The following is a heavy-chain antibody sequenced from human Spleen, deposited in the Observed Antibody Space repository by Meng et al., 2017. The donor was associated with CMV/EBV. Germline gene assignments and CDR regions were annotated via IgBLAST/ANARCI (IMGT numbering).Heavy chain of an antibody. CDR1: GFTFDDYG. Sequence: GESLKISCAASGFTFDDYGMSWVRQAPGKGLEWVSVIYTYGTIYYADSVKGRFTISRDNSKNTVYLQMDNLRPEDTALYYCAIYGGRGGDFDNWGQGTMVTVSS. V-gene: IGHV3-53*05. D-gene: IGHD4-23*01. CDR2: IYTYGTI. CDR3: AIYGGRGGDFDN. J-gene: IGHJ3*02.